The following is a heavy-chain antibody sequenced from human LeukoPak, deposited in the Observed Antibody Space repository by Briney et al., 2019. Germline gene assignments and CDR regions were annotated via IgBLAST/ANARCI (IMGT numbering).Heavy chain of an antibody. Sequence: PSGTLSLTCTVSGGSISSYYWSWIRQPPGKGLEWIGYIYYSGSTNYNPSLKSRVTISVDTSKNQFSLKLSSVTAADTAVYYCARLVTQDYGDPYYYGMDVWGQGTTVTVSS. D-gene: IGHD4-17*01. J-gene: IGHJ6*02. CDR1: GGSISSYY. CDR3: ARLVTQDYGDPYYYGMDV. CDR2: IYYSGST. V-gene: IGHV4-59*08.